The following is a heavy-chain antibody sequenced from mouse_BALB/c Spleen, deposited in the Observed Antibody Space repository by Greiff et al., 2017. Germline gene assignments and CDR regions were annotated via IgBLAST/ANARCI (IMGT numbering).Heavy chain of an antibody. V-gene: IGHV5-17*02. Sequence: DVKLVESGGGLVQPGGSRKLSCAASGFTFSSFGMHWVRQAPEKGLEWVAYISSGSSTIYYADTVKGRFTISRDNPKNTLFLQMTSLRSEDTAMYYCAKAIGAWFAYWGQGTLVTVSA. CDR1: GFTFSSFG. CDR2: ISSGSSTI. J-gene: IGHJ3*01. D-gene: IGHD2-14*01. CDR3: AKAIGAWFAY.